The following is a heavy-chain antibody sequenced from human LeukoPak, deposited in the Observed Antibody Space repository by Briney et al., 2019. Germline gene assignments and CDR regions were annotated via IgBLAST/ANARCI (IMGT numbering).Heavy chain of an antibody. CDR2: IYYSGST. Sequence: SETLSLTCTVSGGSISSYYWSWIRQPPGKGLEWIGYIYYSGSTNYNPSLKSRVTISVDTSKNQFSLKLSSVTAADTAVYYCARGFHRSSALDVWGQGTTVTVSS. V-gene: IGHV4-59*08. D-gene: IGHD3-16*02. J-gene: IGHJ6*02. CDR3: ARGFHRSSALDV. CDR1: GGSISSYY.